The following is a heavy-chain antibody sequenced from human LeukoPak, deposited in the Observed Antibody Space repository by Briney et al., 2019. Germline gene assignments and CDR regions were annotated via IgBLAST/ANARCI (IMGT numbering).Heavy chain of an antibody. V-gene: IGHV3-11*05. Sequence: TGGSLRLSCAASGFTFSNYDMTWIRQAPGKGLEWVSYISSSTHYTNYADSVKGRFTISRDNAKNSLYLQMNSLRAEDTAVYYCARDPETWQAAWGQGTLVTVSS. J-gene: IGHJ4*02. D-gene: IGHD6-25*01. CDR2: ISSSTHYT. CDR1: GFTFSNYD. CDR3: ARDPETWQAA.